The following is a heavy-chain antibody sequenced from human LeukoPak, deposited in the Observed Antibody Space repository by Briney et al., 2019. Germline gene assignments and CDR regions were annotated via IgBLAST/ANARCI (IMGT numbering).Heavy chain of an antibody. Sequence: GGSLGLSCAASGFTFHGSWMNWVRQVPGKGLEWVANMDPSGTQKRYVDSVRGRFTISKDNSGTSFYLEMSSLTVDDTAIYYRSIWTAEKNWGPGTLVTVSS. V-gene: IGHV3-7*01. CDR3: SIWTAEKN. J-gene: IGHJ4*02. CDR2: MDPSGTQK. D-gene: IGHD1-1*01. CDR1: GFTFHGSW.